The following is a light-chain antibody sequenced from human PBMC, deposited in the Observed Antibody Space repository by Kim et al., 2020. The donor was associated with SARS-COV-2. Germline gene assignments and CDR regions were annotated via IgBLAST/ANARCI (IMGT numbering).Light chain of an antibody. CDR1: QSVRRN. J-gene: IGKJ2*03. CDR2: GAS. Sequence: ERATLSGRASQSVRRNLAWYQQKRGQARRLLIDGASTRGTGIPARYSGSGCGTECTLTSSSLQSEEFADYDCQKDNNWPRSFGQGTKLEI. CDR3: QKDNNWPRS. V-gene: IGKV3-15*01.